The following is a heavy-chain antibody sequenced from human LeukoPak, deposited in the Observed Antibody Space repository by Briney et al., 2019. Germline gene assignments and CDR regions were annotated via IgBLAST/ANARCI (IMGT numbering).Heavy chain of an antibody. Sequence: SETLSLTCTVSGGSISSYYWSWIRQPPGKGLEWIGYIYYSGSTNYNPSLKSRVTISVDTSKNQFSLKLSSVTAADTAVYYCARGYSSSWYIYDYYYGMDVWGQGTTVTVSS. J-gene: IGHJ6*02. CDR3: ARGYSSSWYIYDYYYGMDV. V-gene: IGHV4-59*01. D-gene: IGHD6-13*01. CDR1: GGSISSYY. CDR2: IYYSGST.